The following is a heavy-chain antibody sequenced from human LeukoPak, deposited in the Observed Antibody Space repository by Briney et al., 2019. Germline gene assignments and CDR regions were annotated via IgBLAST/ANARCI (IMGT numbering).Heavy chain of an antibody. CDR1: GFTFRTYD. V-gene: IGHV3-23*01. CDR3: AKSPYSGNPGGFDI. CDR2: ISISGVST. J-gene: IGHJ3*02. D-gene: IGHD2-15*01. Sequence: PGGSLRLSCAASGFTFRTYDMSWVRQAPGKGLEWVSAISISGVSTWYADSVKGRFTISRDNSMNTLYLQMNSLRVEDTAVYFCAKSPYSGNPGGFDIWGQGTMVTVSS.